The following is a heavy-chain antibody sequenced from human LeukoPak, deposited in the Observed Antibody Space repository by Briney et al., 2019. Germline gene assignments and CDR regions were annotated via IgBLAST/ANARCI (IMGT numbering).Heavy chain of an antibody. CDR3: ALELVVPAALERLNAFDI. CDR2: IDYSGST. CDR1: AGSFNTYY. Sequence: SETLSLTCTVSAGSFNTYYWSWIRQPPGKGLEWIGYIDYSGSTTYNPSLKSRLTISVDTSKIQFSLNLTSVTAADTAVYYCALELVVPAALERLNAFDIWGHGTMVTVSS. V-gene: IGHV4-59*12. D-gene: IGHD2-2*01. J-gene: IGHJ3*02.